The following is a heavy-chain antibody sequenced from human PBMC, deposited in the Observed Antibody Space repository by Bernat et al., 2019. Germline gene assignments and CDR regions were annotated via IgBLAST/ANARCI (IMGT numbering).Heavy chain of an antibody. CDR2: ISGNDGST. CDR1: GFTFSSYA. D-gene: IGHD4-17*01. CDR3: AKSPTTVTDYYYYGMDV. V-gene: IGHV3-23*04. Sequence: EVQLVESGGGLVQPGGSLRLSCVASGFTFSSYAMTWVRQAPGKGLDWVSHISGNDGSTYYADSVKGRFTISRDNSKNTLYLQMNSLRAEDTAVYYCAKSPTTVTDYYYYGMDVWGQGTTVIVSS. J-gene: IGHJ6*02.